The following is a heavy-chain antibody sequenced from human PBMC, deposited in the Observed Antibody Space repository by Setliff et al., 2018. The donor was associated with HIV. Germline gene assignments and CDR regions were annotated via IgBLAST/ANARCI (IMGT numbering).Heavy chain of an antibody. CDR2: SSGSSTFI. CDR3: ARSHDYGDDRRLDY. V-gene: IGHV3-21*04. CDR1: GFTFSTYS. Sequence: GGSLRLSCAASGFTFSTYSMSWVRQAPGKGLEWVSSSSGSSTFIYYADSVRGRFTISRDNAKNSLYLQMNSLRAEDMAVYYCARSHDYGDDRRLDYWGQGTLVTVSS. D-gene: IGHD4-17*01. J-gene: IGHJ4*02.